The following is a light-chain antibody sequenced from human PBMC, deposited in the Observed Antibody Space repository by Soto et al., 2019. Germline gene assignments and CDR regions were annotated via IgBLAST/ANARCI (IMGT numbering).Light chain of an antibody. CDR3: AAWDDSLNGYV. CDR1: SSNIGSNT. V-gene: IGLV1-44*01. Sequence: QSVLTQPPSASGTPGQRVTMSCSGSSSNIGSNTVNWYQQLPGAAPKLLMFANNQRPSGVPDRISGSKSGTSASLAISGLQSEDEADYYCAAWDDSLNGYVFGTGTKLTV. J-gene: IGLJ1*01. CDR2: ANN.